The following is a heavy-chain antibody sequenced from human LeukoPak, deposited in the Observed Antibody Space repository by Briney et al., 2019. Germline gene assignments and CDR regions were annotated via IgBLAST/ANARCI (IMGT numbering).Heavy chain of an antibody. CDR1: GFTFSDYY. D-gene: IGHD5-18*01. V-gene: IGHV3-30*18. Sequence: GGSLRLSCAASGFTFSDYYMSWIRQAPGKGLEWVAVISYDGSNKYYADSVKGRFTISRDNSKNTLYLQMNSLRAEDTAVYYCAKDGGYSYGGAFDIWGQGTMVTVSS. J-gene: IGHJ3*02. CDR3: AKDGGYSYGGAFDI. CDR2: ISYDGSNK.